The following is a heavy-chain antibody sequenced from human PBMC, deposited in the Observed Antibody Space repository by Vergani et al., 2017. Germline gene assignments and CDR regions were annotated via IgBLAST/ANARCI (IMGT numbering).Heavy chain of an antibody. Sequence: QVQLVQSGAEVKKPGASVKVSCKASGYTFTSYAMHWVRQAPGQRLEWMGWINAGNGNTKYSQKFQGRVTITRDTSASTAYMELGSLRSEDTAVYYCARVLSSGWFFFDYWGQGTLVTVSS. CDR2: INAGNGNT. J-gene: IGHJ4*02. CDR1: GYTFTSYA. CDR3: ARVLSSGWFFFDY. V-gene: IGHV1-3*01. D-gene: IGHD6-19*01.